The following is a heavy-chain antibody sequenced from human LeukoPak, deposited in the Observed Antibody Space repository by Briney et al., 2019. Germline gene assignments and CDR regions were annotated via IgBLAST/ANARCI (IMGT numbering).Heavy chain of an antibody. D-gene: IGHD2-15*01. CDR1: GFTFSSYG. V-gene: IGHV3-30*18. J-gene: IGHJ4*02. CDR2: ISYDGSNK. CDR3: AKGLHIVVVVAATDY. Sequence: PGGSLRLSCAASGFTFSSYGMHWVRQAPGKGLEWVAVISYDGSNKYYADSVKGRFTISRDNSKNTLYLQMNSLRAEDTAVYYCAKGLHIVVVVAATDYWGQGTLVTVSS.